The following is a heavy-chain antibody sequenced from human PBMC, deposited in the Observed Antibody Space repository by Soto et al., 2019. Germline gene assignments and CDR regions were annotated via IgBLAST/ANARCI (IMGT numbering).Heavy chain of an antibody. CDR1: GFPFSHYW. J-gene: IGHJ5*02. CDR3: PSDTFGLRDT. Sequence: MQMVESGGGSVQPGGSLRLSCAASGFPFSHYWMHWVRQTPGKGLVWVSRINPAGTITNYADSVEGRFTISRDNSDSALFLQMNSLSVQEKAIYYCPSDTFGLRDTWGQGTVVNVSS. CDR2: INPAGTIT. V-gene: IGHV3-74*01. D-gene: IGHD3-3*01.